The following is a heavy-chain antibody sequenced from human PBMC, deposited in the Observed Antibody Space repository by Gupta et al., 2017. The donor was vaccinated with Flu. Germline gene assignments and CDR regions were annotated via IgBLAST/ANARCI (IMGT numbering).Heavy chain of an antibody. CDR2: IGWNSGRM. Sequence: YAMHWVRQAPGKGLEWVSSIGWNSGRMGYADSVKGRFTISRDSAKNSLYLQMNSLKTEDTALYCCTKDIDVADNAPNYCDDWGQGTLVTVAS. D-gene: IGHD2-8*01. J-gene: IGHJ4*02. CDR1: YA. V-gene: IGHV3-9*01. CDR3: TKDIDVADNAPNYCDD.